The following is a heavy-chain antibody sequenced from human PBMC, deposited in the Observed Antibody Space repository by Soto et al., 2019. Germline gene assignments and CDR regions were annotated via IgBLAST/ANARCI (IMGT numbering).Heavy chain of an antibody. Sequence: GGSLRLSCAVSGFIFSDHYMDWVRQAPGKRLEWIGRSTNKATGYTTHYAASVEGRFTVSRDDSKNSLYLQMNSLKTEDTAVYYCARGRNSFDYWGQGTLVTVSS. CDR2: STNKATGYTT. CDR3: ARGRNSFDY. J-gene: IGHJ4*02. V-gene: IGHV3-72*01. CDR1: GFIFSDHY.